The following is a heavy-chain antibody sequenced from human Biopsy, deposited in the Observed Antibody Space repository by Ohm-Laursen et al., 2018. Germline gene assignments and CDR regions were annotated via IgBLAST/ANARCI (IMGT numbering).Heavy chain of an antibody. Sequence: SLRLSCAASGFSFSDYHMRWIRQAPGKGLEWVSGISWNSGSINYAVSVQGRFTISRDNAKNSLYLQMNSLRVENTALYFCARLGELHGLWYFDFWGQGALVTVSS. J-gene: IGHJ4*02. CDR2: ISWNSGSI. V-gene: IGHV3-9*01. CDR1: GFSFSDYH. D-gene: IGHD2-21*01. CDR3: ARLGELHGLWYFDF.